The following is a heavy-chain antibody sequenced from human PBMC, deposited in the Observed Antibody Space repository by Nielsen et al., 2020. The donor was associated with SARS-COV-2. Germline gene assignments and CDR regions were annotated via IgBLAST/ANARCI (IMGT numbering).Heavy chain of an antibody. V-gene: IGHV3-15*01. CDR1: GFTFSNAW. J-gene: IGHJ6*02. Sequence: GESLKISCAASGFTFSNAWMSWVRQAPGKGLEWVGRIKSKTDGGTTDYAAPVKGRFTISRDDSKNTLYLQMNSLKTEDTAVYYCARGSVVIISYYYYGMDVWGQGTTVTVSS. CDR2: IKSKTDGGTT. CDR3: ARGSVVIISYYYYGMDV. D-gene: IGHD3-3*01.